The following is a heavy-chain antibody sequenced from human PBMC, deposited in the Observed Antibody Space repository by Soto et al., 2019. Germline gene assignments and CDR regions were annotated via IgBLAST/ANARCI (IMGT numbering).Heavy chain of an antibody. J-gene: IGHJ6*02. CDR3: TRYLFHYPVDYGMDV. D-gene: IGHD5-12*01. Sequence: EVQLVESGGGLVQPGGSLKLSCAASGFSSSGFEMQWVRQASGKGLDGVGRMRSKANSYATAYGASVKGRFTVSRDDSKNTVYLQMSSLQTEDAAIYYCTRYLFHYPVDYGMDVWGQGTTVTVSS. V-gene: IGHV3-73*02. CDR1: GFSSSGFE. CDR2: MRSKANSYAT.